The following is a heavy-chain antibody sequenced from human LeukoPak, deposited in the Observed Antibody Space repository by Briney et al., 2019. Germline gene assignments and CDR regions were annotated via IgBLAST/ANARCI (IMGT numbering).Heavy chain of an antibody. Sequence: SETLSLTCAVYGGSFSGYYWSWIRQPPGKGLEWIGEINHSGSTNYNPSLKSRVTISVDTSKNQFSLKLSSVTAADTAVYYCAREYYYGSGTQVGFDYWGQGTLVTVSS. CDR1: GGSFSGYY. CDR3: AREYYYGSGTQVGFDY. CDR2: INHSGST. D-gene: IGHD3-10*01. J-gene: IGHJ4*02. V-gene: IGHV4-34*01.